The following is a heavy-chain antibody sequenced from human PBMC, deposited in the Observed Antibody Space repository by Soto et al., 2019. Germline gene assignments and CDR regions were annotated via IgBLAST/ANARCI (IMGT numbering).Heavy chain of an antibody. V-gene: IGHV3-48*02. CDR3: TKRAGSAGWGVDF. CDR2: MSPGSDRI. D-gene: IGHD6-19*01. J-gene: IGHJ4*02. CDR1: GFMFDTYA. Sequence: EVQLVESGGGLVQPGGSLRLSCVASGFMFDTYAMNWVRQAPGKGLEWVSYMSPGSDRIYYAESLKGRITISRDNARNSLSQQMNILGDEDTAVYYCTKRAGSAGWGVDFWGQGTLVTVSS.